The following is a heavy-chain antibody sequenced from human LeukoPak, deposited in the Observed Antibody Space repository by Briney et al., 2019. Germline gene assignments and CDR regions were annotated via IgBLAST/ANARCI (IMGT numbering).Heavy chain of an antibody. CDR3: AKSLRGFRGYSYVHFDY. CDR1: GFTFDDYA. V-gene: IGHV3-9*01. Sequence: GGSLRLSCAASGFTFDDYAMHWVRQAPGKGLEWVSGISWNSGSIVYADPVRGRFTISRDNAKNSLYLQMNSLRAEDTALYYCAKSLRGFRGYSYVHFDYWGQGTLVTVSS. D-gene: IGHD5-18*01. CDR2: ISWNSGSI. J-gene: IGHJ4*02.